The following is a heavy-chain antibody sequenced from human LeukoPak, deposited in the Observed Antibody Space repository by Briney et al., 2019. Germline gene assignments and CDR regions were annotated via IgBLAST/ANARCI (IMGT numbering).Heavy chain of an antibody. J-gene: IGHJ6*03. CDR1: GGSISSYY. V-gene: IGHV4-4*07. CDR2: IYTSGST. CDR3: ARSHSNSYYYYYYMDV. D-gene: IGHD4-11*01. Sequence: SETLSLTCTVSGGSISSYYWSWIRQPAGKGLEWIGRIYTSGSTNYNPSLKSRVTMSVDTSKNQFSLKLSSVTAAVTAVYYCARSHSNSYYYYYYMDVWGKGTTVTVSS.